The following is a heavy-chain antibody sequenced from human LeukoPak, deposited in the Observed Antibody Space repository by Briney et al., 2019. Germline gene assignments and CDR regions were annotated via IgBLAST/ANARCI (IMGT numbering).Heavy chain of an antibody. J-gene: IGHJ5*02. CDR3: AKDQFDSSSWYNRENWFAP. Sequence: GGSLRLSCAASGFTFSSYAMSWVRQAPGKGLEWVSAISGSGGSTYYADSVKGRFTISRDNSKNTLYLQMNSLRAEDTAVYYCAKDQFDSSSWYNRENWFAPWGQGTLVTVSS. CDR2: ISGSGGST. D-gene: IGHD6-13*01. CDR1: GFTFSSYA. V-gene: IGHV3-23*01.